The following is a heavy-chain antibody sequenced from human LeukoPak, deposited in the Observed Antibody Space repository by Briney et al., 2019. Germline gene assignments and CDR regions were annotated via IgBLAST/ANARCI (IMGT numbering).Heavy chain of an antibody. CDR3: ARDDWNYRYYYYMDV. D-gene: IGHD1-7*01. V-gene: IGHV3-11*04. J-gene: IGHJ6*03. CDR2: ISSSGSTI. CDR1: GFTFSDYY. Sequence: PEGSLRLSCAASGFTFSDYYMSWIRQAPGKGLEWVSYISSSGSTIYYADSVKGRFTISRDNAKNSLYLQMNSLRAEDTAVYYCARDDWNYRYYYYMDVWGKGTTVTVSS.